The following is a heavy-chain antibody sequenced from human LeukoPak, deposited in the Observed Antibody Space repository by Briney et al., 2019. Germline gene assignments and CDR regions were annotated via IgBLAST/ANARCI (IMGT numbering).Heavy chain of an antibody. CDR1: GFTFSDYA. D-gene: IGHD3-10*01. V-gene: IGHV3-23*01. CDR3: AKDPAYYYGSGSYSTFEY. CDR2: ITGSGGST. Sequence: PGGSLTLSCAASGFTFSDYAMSWVRQAPGKGPEWVSAITGSGGSTYYADSVKGRFTISRDKSKNTLYLQMNSLRAEDAALYYCAKDPAYYYGSGSYSTFEYWGQGTLVTVSS. J-gene: IGHJ4*02.